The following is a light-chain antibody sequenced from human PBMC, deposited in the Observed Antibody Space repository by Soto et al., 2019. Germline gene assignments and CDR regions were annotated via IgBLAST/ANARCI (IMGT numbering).Light chain of an antibody. V-gene: IGLV2-8*01. CDR2: DVN. CDR3: SSNAGSNSLV. J-gene: IGLJ3*02. CDR1: SSDVGSSNY. Sequence: QSALTQPPSASGSPGQSVAISCTGTSSDVGSSNYVSWYQQYPGRDPKLIIYDVNKRPSGVPDRVSGSKSGNTASLTVSGIQAEDEADYYCSSNAGSNSLVFGGGTKLTVL.